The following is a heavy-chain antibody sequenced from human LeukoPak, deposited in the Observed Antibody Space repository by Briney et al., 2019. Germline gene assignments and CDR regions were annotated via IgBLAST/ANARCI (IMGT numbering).Heavy chain of an antibody. CDR1: GGSLSGYY. J-gene: IGHJ4*02. Sequence: KPSETLSLTCAVYGGSLSGYYWSWIRQPPGKGLEGSGEINHSGSTNYNPSLKSRVTISVDTSKNQFSLKLSSVTAADTAVYYCARGPDYDYVWGSYRPFDYWGQGTLVTVSS. D-gene: IGHD3-16*02. V-gene: IGHV4-34*01. CDR2: INHSGST. CDR3: ARGPDYDYVWGSYRPFDY.